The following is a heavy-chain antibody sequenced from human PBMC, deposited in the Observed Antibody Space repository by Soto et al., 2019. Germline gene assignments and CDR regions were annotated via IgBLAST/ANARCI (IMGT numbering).Heavy chain of an antibody. CDR1: GYTFTSYA. CDR3: ARSIVVVTALDY. Sequence: QVQLVQSGAEEKKPGASVKVSCKASGYTFTSYAMHWVRQAPGQRLEWMGWINAGNGNTKYSQKFQGRVTITRDTSARTAYMALSSLRPEDTAVYYCARSIVVVTALDYWGQGTLVTVSS. CDR2: INAGNGNT. V-gene: IGHV1-3*05. D-gene: IGHD2-21*02. J-gene: IGHJ4*02.